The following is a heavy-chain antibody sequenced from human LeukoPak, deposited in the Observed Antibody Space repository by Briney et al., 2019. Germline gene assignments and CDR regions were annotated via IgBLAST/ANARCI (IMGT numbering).Heavy chain of an antibody. CDR1: GYSFRSYW. J-gene: IGHJ3*01. CDR3: ARRPPFILATTPGAFEL. V-gene: IGHV5-51*01. CDR2: IYPGDSDI. Sequence: GESLKISCKGSGYSFRSYWIGWVRQMPGKGLEWMGIIYPGDSDIKYSPSFQGQVTISVDKSISTAYLQWSSLEASDTAMYYCARRPPFILATTPGAFELGGQGTAVTVSS. D-gene: IGHD1-7*01.